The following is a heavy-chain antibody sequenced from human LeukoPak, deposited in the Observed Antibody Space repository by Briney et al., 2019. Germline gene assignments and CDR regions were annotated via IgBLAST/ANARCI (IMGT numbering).Heavy chain of an antibody. Sequence: GTSLRLSCATSGFTFSHYAFHWVRQAPGKGLEWVALIWYDGSHDTYEDSVKGRFTISRDNPKNSVYLQMSSLRAEDTAVYYCLVTTRSRGFDYWGQGTLVTVSS. CDR1: GFTFSHYA. CDR2: IWYDGSHD. J-gene: IGHJ4*02. V-gene: IGHV3-33*03. CDR3: LVTTRSRGFDY. D-gene: IGHD1/OR15-1a*01.